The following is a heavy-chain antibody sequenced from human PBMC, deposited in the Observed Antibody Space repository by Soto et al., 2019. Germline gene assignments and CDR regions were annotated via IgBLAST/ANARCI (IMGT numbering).Heavy chain of an antibody. CDR2: INAGNGNT. Sequence: ASVKVSCKASGYTFTSYAMHWVRQAPGQRLEWMGWINAGNGNTKYSQKFQGRVTITRDTSASTAYMELSSLRSEDTAVYYCARVIILGYCSSTSCYSNAFDIWGQGTMVTVSS. V-gene: IGHV1-3*01. CDR3: ARVIILGYCSSTSCYSNAFDI. J-gene: IGHJ3*02. D-gene: IGHD2-2*01. CDR1: GYTFTSYA.